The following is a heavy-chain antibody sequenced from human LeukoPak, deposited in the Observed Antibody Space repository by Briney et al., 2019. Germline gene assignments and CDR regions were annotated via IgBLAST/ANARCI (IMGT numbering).Heavy chain of an antibody. Sequence: ASVKVSCKASGYTFTSYGISWVRQAPGQGLEWMGWISAYNGNTNYAQKLQGRVTMTTDTSTSTAYMELRSLRSDDTAVYYCARDQGRRVVVPAAIRYWGQGTLVTVSS. CDR3: ARDQGRRVVVPAAIRY. D-gene: IGHD2-2*01. V-gene: IGHV1-18*01. CDR1: GYTFTSYG. CDR2: ISAYNGNT. J-gene: IGHJ4*02.